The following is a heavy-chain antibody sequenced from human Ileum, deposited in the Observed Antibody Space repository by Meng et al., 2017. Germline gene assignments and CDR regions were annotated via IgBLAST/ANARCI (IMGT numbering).Heavy chain of an antibody. CDR1: GFTLSSYS. V-gene: IGHV3-7*01. J-gene: IGHJ4*02. CDR3: AGDALHSSSLKVDI. CDR2: INQGGSEI. Sequence: GESLKISCAASGFTLSSYSMNWVRQAPGKGLEWVATINQGGSEIHNMDSVRGRFTISRDNAKNSLYLQMNSLRAEDTAVYYCAGDALHSSSLKVDIWGQGTLVTVSS. D-gene: IGHD6-13*01.